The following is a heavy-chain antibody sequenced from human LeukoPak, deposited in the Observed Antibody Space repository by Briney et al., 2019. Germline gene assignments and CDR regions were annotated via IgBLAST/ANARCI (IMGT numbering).Heavy chain of an antibody. Sequence: GGSLRLSCAASGFTFSSYAMSWVRQAPGKGLEWVSAISGSGGTTYYADSVKGRFTISRDNSKNTLYLQMNSLRAEDTAVYYCAKLRNYDFWSGYHRGDYFDYWGQGTLVTVSS. CDR1: GFTFSSYA. V-gene: IGHV3-23*01. CDR2: ISGSGGTT. J-gene: IGHJ4*02. CDR3: AKLRNYDFWSGYHRGDYFDY. D-gene: IGHD3-3*01.